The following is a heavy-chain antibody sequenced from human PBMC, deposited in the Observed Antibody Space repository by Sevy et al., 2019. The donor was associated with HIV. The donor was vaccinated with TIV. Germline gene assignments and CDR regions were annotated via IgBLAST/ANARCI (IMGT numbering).Heavy chain of an antibody. CDR3: AKGGNPSDYDAYYFDY. D-gene: IGHD5-12*01. J-gene: IGHJ4*02. CDR2: ISWNSGSI. Sequence: GGSLRLSCAASGFTFDDYAMHCVRQAPGKGLEWVSSISWNSGSIGYADSVKGRFTISRDNAKNSLYLQMNSLRAEDMSFYYCAKGGNPSDYDAYYFDYWGQGTLVTVSS. CDR1: GFTFDDYA. V-gene: IGHV3-9*03.